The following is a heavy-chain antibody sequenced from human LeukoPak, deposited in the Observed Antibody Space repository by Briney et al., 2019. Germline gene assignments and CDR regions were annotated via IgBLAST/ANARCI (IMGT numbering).Heavy chain of an antibody. D-gene: IGHD5-12*01. V-gene: IGHV4-4*07. CDR2: IYTSGST. J-gene: IGHJ6*03. CDR1: GGSISSYY. CDR3: ARVSRRGYSGYYYYYMDV. Sequence: SXTLSLTCTXSGGSISSYYWSWIRQPAGKGLEWIGRIYTSGSTNYNPSLKSRVTMSVDTSKNQFSLKLSSVTAADTAVYYCARVSRRGYSGYYYYYMDVWGKGTTVTVSS.